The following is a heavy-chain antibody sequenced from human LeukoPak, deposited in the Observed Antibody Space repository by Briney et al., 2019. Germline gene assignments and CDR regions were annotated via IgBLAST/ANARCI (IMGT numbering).Heavy chain of an antibody. CDR1: GFTFSSYS. D-gene: IGHD3-3*01. Sequence: EGSLRLSCAASGFTFSSYSMNWVRQAPGKGLEWVSYISSSSSTIYYADSVKGRFTISRDNAKNSLYLQMNSLRAEDTAVYYCARVDPYDFWSGYYTTFDYWGQGTLVTVSS. CDR3: ARVDPYDFWSGYYTTFDY. J-gene: IGHJ4*02. CDR2: ISSSSSTI. V-gene: IGHV3-48*01.